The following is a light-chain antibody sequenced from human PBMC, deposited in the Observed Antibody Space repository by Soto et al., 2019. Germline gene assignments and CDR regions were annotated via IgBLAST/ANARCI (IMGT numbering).Light chain of an antibody. V-gene: IGLV2-14*01. CDR3: SSYTRSSTYV. Sequence: HSVLTQPASVSGSPLQSITISCTGTSSDVGGYNYVSWYQQHPGKAPKLMIYDVSNRPSGVSNRFSGSKSGSTASLTISGLQAEDEADYYCSSYTRSSTYVFGTGTKVTVL. CDR1: SSDVGGYNY. CDR2: DVS. J-gene: IGLJ1*01.